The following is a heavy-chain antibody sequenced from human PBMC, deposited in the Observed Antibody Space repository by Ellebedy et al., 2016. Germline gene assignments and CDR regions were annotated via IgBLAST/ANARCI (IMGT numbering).Heavy chain of an antibody. CDR2: IYYTGST. V-gene: IGHV4-39*02. CDR3: ASLTIPGGSDF. CDR1: GGSISSSNYY. D-gene: IGHD3-3*01. J-gene: IGHJ4*02. Sequence: GSLRLXXTVSGGSISSSNYYWGWIRQPPGKGLEWIGIIYYTGSTHYNPSLKSRVTISVDTSNNHFSLEVNSVTAADTAVYYCASLTIPGGSDFWGQGTPVTVSS.